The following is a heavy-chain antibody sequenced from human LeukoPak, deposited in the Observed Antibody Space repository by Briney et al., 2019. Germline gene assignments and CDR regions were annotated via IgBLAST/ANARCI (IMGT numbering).Heavy chain of an antibody. V-gene: IGHV4-34*01. CDR2: INHSGST. CDR1: GGSFSGYY. D-gene: IGHD3-10*01. Sequence: ASETLSLTCAVYGGSFSGYYWSWIRQPPGKGLEWIGEINHSGSTNYNPSLKSRVTISVDTSKNQFSLKLSSVTAADTAVYYCARGHGLRKGNWFDPRGQGTLVTVSS. J-gene: IGHJ5*02. CDR3: ARGHGLRKGNWFDP.